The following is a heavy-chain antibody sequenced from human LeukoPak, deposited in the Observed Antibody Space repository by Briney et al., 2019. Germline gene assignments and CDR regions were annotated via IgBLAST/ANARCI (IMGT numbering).Heavy chain of an antibody. V-gene: IGHV1-69*04. Sequence: GASAKVSCKASGYTSTSYDINWVRQAPGQGLEWMGRIIPILGIANYAQKFQGRVTITADKSTSTAYMELSSLRSEDTAVYYCARCTHAGPIYQLLSGCWFDPWGQGTLVTVSS. J-gene: IGHJ5*02. CDR2: IIPILGIA. D-gene: IGHD2-2*01. CDR1: GYTSTSYD. CDR3: ARCTHAGPIYQLLSGCWFDP.